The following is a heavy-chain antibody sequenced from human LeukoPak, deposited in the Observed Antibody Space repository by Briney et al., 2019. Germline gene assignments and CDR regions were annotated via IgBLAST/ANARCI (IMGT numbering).Heavy chain of an antibody. V-gene: IGHV4-38-2*02. CDR1: GYSISSGYY. Sequence: SETLSLTCTVSGYSISSGYYWGWIRQPPGKGLEWIGSIYHSGSTYYNPSLKSRVTISVDTSKNQFSLRLSSVTAADTAVYYCARDSNYDSRAFDYWGQGTLVTVSS. D-gene: IGHD3-22*01. CDR2: IYHSGST. CDR3: ARDSNYDSRAFDY. J-gene: IGHJ4*02.